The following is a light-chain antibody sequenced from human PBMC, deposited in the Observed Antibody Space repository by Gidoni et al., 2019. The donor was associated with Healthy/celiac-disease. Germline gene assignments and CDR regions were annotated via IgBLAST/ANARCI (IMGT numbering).Light chain of an antibody. Sequence: IVLTQSPLSLRVTPGEPASISCRASQSLLHSNGYNYLDWYLQKQGQSPQLLLYFGSNRDSGVPDRFSGSGSGTDFTLKISRVEAEDVGVYYCMQALQTTWTFGQGTKVEIK. CDR2: FGS. CDR1: QSLLHSNGYNY. J-gene: IGKJ1*01. CDR3: MQALQTTWT. V-gene: IGKV2-28*01.